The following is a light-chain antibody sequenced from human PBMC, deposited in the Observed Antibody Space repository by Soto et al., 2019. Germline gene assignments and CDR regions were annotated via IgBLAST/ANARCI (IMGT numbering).Light chain of an antibody. Sequence: NFMLTQPHSVSESPGKTVTISCTRSSGSIASNDVQWYQQRPGSAPTTVIYEDNQRPSGVPDRFSDSIDSSSNSASLTISGLKTEDEADYYCQSSIGVFGGGTKLTVL. J-gene: IGLJ2*01. CDR3: QSSIGV. V-gene: IGLV6-57*03. CDR1: SGSIASND. CDR2: EDN.